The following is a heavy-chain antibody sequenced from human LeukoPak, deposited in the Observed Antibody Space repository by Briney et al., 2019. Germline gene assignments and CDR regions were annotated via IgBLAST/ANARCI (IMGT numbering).Heavy chain of an antibody. Sequence: GGSLRLSCAPSLFTVSSNEMSGVRQAPGKGLECVSSISGGSTYYADSRKGRFTISRDNSKNTLYLQMNSLRAEDTAVYYCAKDRRAGSYDYWGQGTLVTVSS. CDR2: ISGGST. J-gene: IGHJ4*02. CDR1: LFTVSSNE. CDR3: AKDRRAGSYDY. V-gene: IGHV3-38-3*01. D-gene: IGHD3-10*01.